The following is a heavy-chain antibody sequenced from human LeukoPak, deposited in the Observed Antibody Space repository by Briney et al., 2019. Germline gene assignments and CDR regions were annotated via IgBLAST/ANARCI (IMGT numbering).Heavy chain of an antibody. CDR3: ARLSNPYCSGGTCSPTPFDS. J-gene: IGHJ4*02. CDR1: GYTFTNYW. CDR2: IDPSDSYT. Sequence: HGESLRISCQTSGYTFTNYWITWVRQMPGKGLEWMGRIDPSDSYTNYRPSFEGHVTFSTDKSTATVHLQWSSLEASDTAIYYCARLSNPYCSGGTCSPTPFDSWGQGTLVTVSS. D-gene: IGHD2-15*01. V-gene: IGHV5-10-1*01.